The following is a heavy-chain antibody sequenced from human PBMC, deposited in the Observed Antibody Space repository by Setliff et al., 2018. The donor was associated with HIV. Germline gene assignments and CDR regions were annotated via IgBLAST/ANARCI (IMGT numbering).Heavy chain of an antibody. CDR1: GYTLAELS. CDR2: FDPEDGET. D-gene: IGHD2-2*01. CDR3: AIDMVGGWLRPMPDF. Sequence: SVKVSCKVSGYTLAELSMHWVRQAPGKGLEWMGGFDPEDGETVYAQKFQGRVTMTEDTSTDTAHMELSGLRSEDTAVYYCAIDMVGGWLRPMPDFWGQGALVT. V-gene: IGHV1-24*01. J-gene: IGHJ4*02.